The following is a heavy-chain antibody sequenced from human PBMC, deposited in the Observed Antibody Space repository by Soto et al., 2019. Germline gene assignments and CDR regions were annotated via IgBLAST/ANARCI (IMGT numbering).Heavy chain of an antibody. CDR2: IYYSGST. CDR1: GGSISSYY. Sequence: SETLSLTCTVSGGSISSYYWSWIRQPPGKGLEWIGYIYYSGSTNYNPSLKSRVTISVDTSKNQFSLKLSSVTAADTAVYYCARHYGDFDYWGQGTLVTVSS. CDR3: ARHYGDFDY. V-gene: IGHV4-59*08. J-gene: IGHJ4*02. D-gene: IGHD4-17*01.